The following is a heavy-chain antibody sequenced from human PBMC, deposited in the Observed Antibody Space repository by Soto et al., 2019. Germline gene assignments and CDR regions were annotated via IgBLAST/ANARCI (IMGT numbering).Heavy chain of an antibody. J-gene: IGHJ6*02. CDR1: GGTFSSYA. CDR2: IIPIFGTA. Sequence: SVKVSCKASGGTFSSYAISWVRQAPGQGLEWMGGIIPIFGTANYAQKFQGRDTITADESTSTAYMELSSLRSEDTAVYYCAGPGYSSGYGNYYYYGMDVWGQGTTVTVSS. V-gene: IGHV1-69*13. CDR3: AGPGYSSGYGNYYYYGMDV. D-gene: IGHD6-19*01.